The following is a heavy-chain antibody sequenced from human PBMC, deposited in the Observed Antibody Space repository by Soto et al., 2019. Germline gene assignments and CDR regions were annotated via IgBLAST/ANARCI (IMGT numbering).Heavy chain of an antibody. J-gene: IGHJ4*02. CDR2: INHSGST. D-gene: IGHD2-2*01. Sequence: PSETLSLTCAVYGGSFSGYYWSWIRQPPGKGLEWIGEINHSGSTNYNPSLKSRVTISVDTSKNQFSLKLSSVTAADTAVYYCARSLNSLIVVVPAAGFDYWGQGTLVTVSS. CDR1: GGSFSGYY. CDR3: ARSLNSLIVVVPAAGFDY. V-gene: IGHV4-34*01.